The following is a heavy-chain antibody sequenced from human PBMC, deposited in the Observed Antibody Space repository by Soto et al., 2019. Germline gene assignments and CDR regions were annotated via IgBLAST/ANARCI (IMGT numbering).Heavy chain of an antibody. CDR3: AKDQGIAASHGID. J-gene: IGHJ3*01. CDR2: ISNDGSDK. CDR1: GFTFNNYG. V-gene: IGHV3-30*18. Sequence: QVQLVESGGGVVQPGRSLRLSCSASGFTFNNYGMHWFRQAPGKGLEWVAVISNDGSDKYNAGSVKGRLTISRDNSKNTVYLQMNSLRAEDTAVYYCAKDQGIAASHGIDWGQGTMVTVSS. D-gene: IGHD6-13*01.